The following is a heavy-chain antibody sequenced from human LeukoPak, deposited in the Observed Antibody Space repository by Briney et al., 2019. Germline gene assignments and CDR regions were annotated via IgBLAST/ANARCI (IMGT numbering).Heavy chain of an antibody. Sequence: GGSLRLSCAASGFTFSSYWMSWVRQAPGKGLERVAHIKQDGSEKYYVDSVKGRFTISRDNVKNSLYLQMNSLRAEDTAVDYWARDNGSGGYGYYSYNSYMDVGAKGPRSPSP. V-gene: IGHV3-7*01. CDR2: IKQDGSEK. CDR1: GFTFSSYW. J-gene: IGHJ6*03. CDR3: ARDNGSGGYGYYSYNSYMDV. D-gene: IGHD3-10*01.